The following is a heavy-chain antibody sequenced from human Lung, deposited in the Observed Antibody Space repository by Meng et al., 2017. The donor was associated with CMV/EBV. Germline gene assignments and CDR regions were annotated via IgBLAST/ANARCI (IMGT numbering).Heavy chain of an antibody. CDR1: GFTXSRFW. D-gene: IGHD3-3*01. CDR3: ARVSSSFLEWLVWYNWFDP. J-gene: IGHJ5*02. CDR2: IKQDGTEK. Sequence: SXTASGFTXSRFWMSWVRQAPGKGLEWVANIKQDGTEKSYVDSVKGRFTISRDNAKNSLYLQMNRLRAEDTAVYYCARVSSSFLEWLVWYNWFDPWXQGTXVTVSS. V-gene: IGHV3-7*01.